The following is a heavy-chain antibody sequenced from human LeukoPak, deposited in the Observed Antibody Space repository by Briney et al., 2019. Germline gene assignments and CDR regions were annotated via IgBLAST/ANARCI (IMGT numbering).Heavy chain of an antibody. CDR2: IGDDVVST. CDR1: GFTFSSHA. CDR3: ARVSRNGDPRWGAFDI. Sequence: GGSLRLSCAASGFTFSSHAMSWVRQAPGKGLEWVSAIGDDVVSTYYAESVKGRFTISRDNSKNSLYLQMNSLRAEDTAVYYCARVSRNGDPRWGAFDIWGQGTMVTVSS. V-gene: IGHV3-23*01. D-gene: IGHD4-17*01. J-gene: IGHJ3*02.